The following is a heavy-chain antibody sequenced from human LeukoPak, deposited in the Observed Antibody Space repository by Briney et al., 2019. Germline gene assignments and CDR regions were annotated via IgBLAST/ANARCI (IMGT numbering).Heavy chain of an antibody. CDR3: ARDRTTHGRWAFDI. CDR1: GGTFSSYA. J-gene: IGHJ3*02. D-gene: IGHD2/OR15-2a*01. V-gene: IGHV1-69*05. Sequence: SVKVSCKASGGTFSSYAISWVRQAPGQGLEWMGGIIPIFGTANYAQKFQGRVTITTDESTSTAYMELSSLRSEDTAVYYCARDRTTHGRWAFDIWGQGTMVTVSS. CDR2: IIPIFGTA.